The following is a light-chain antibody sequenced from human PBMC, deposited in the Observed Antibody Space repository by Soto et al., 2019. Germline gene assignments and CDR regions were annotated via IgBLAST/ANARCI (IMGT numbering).Light chain of an antibody. CDR1: SSDVGRYNY. CDR3: SSYAGTYTYVV. V-gene: IGLV2-11*01. Sequence: QSVLIQPRSVSGSPGQSVTISCTGTSSDVGRYNYVSWYQQHPGKAPKLMIYDVSQRPSGVPDRFSGSKSGNTASLTISALQAEDEADYYCSSYAGTYTYVVFGGVTKLTVL. J-gene: IGLJ2*01. CDR2: DVS.